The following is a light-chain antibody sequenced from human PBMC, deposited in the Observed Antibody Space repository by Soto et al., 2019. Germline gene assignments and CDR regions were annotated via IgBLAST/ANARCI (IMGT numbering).Light chain of an antibody. Sequence: DIQMTQSPSTLSASLGDRVTITCRASQSISSRLAWYQQKPGKAPKLLIYDGSSLESGVPSRFSGSGSGTEFTLTISSLQHDDFANYYCQQYNDYSTWTFGQGTKVDIK. CDR3: QQYNDYSTWT. CDR2: DGS. J-gene: IGKJ1*01. V-gene: IGKV1-5*01. CDR1: QSISSR.